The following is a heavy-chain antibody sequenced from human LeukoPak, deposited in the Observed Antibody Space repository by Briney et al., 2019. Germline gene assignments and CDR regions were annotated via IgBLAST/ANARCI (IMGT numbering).Heavy chain of an antibody. CDR2: ISYDGSNK. J-gene: IGHJ4*02. CDR3: AKDHGGLYGATLPDY. Sequence: PGRSLRLFCAASGFTFSSYGMHWVRQATGKGLEWVAVISYDGSNKYYADSVKGRFTISRDNSKNTLYLQMNSLRAEDTAVYYCAKDHGGLYGATLPDYWGQGTLVTVSS. CDR1: GFTFSSYG. D-gene: IGHD4-17*01. V-gene: IGHV3-30*18.